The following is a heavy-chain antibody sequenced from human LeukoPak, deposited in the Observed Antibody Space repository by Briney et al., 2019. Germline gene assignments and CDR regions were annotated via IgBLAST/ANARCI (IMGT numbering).Heavy chain of an antibody. CDR1: GGSISSHY. Sequence: SETLSLTCTVSGGSISSHYWSWIRQPPGKGLEWIGNIYYSGSTYYNPSLKSRVTISVDTSNNQFSLKLSSVTAADTAVYYCARQAGDYWGQGTLVTVSS. CDR2: IYYSGST. CDR3: ARQAGDY. J-gene: IGHJ4*02. D-gene: IGHD6-19*01. V-gene: IGHV4-59*04.